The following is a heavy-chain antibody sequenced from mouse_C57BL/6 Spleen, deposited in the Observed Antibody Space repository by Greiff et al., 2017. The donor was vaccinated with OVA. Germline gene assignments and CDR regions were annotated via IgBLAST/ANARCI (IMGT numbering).Heavy chain of an antibody. D-gene: IGHD2-4*01. V-gene: IGHV1-55*01. J-gene: IGHJ2*01. CDR3: ARWDYDYDGGY. CDR2: IYPGSGST. CDR1: GYTFTSYW. Sequence: QVHVKQPGAELVKPGASVKMSCKASGYTFTSYWITWVKQRPGQGLEWIGDIYPGSGSTNYNEKFKSKATLTVDTSSSTAYMQLSSLTSEDSAVYYCARWDYDYDGGYWGQGTTLTVSS.